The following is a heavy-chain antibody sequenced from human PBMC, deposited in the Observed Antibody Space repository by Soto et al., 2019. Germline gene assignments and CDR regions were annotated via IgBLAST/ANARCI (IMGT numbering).Heavy chain of an antibody. CDR2: IYYSGST. Sequence: QVQLQESGPGLVKPSETLSLTCTVSGGSISSYYWSWIRQPPGKGLEWIGYIYYSGSTNYNPSLNTRVPISVDTSKNPFPLKLSSVTAADTAVDSCARLSGFGAVDYWGQGTLVTVSS. CDR3: ARLSGFGAVDY. J-gene: IGHJ4*02. V-gene: IGHV4-59*08. CDR1: GGSISSYY. D-gene: IGHD3-10*01.